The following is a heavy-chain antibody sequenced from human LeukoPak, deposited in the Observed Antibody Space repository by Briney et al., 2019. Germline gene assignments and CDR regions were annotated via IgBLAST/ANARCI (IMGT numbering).Heavy chain of an antibody. V-gene: IGHV4-61*01. D-gene: IGHD3-10*01. CDR3: ARARYYYGFYGI. CDR1: GYSISSGYY. CDR2: IYYSGST. J-gene: IGHJ3*02. Sequence: PSETLSLTCTVPGYSISSGYYWSWIRQPPGKGLEWIGYIYYSGSTNYNPSLKSRVTISVDTSKNQFSLKLSSVTAADTAVYYCARARYYYGFYGIWGQGTMVTVSS.